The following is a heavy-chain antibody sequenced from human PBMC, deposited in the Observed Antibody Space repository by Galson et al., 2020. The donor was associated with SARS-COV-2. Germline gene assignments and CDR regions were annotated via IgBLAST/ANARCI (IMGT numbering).Heavy chain of an antibody. J-gene: IGHJ4*02. CDR1: GGSISISSYY. CDR3: ARLGPGGSCYYDSSGYCHFDY. D-gene: IGHD3-22*01. V-gene: IGHV4-39*01. Sequence: SETLSLTCTVSGGSISISSYYWGWIRQPPGKGLEWIGSIYYSGSTYYNPSLKSRVTISVDTSKNQFSLKLSSVTAADTAVYYCARLGPGGSCYYDSSGYCHFDYWGQGTLVTVSS. CDR2: IYYSGST.